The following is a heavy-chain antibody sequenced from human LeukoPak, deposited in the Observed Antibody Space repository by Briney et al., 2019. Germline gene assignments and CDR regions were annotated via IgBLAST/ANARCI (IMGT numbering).Heavy chain of an antibody. CDR1: GGTFSSYA. CDR2: IIPIFGTA. D-gene: IGHD6-6*01. J-gene: IGHJ6*03. CDR3: ARGLYSSSSPYYYMDV. Sequence: ASVKVSCKASGGTFSSYAISWVRQAPGQGLEWMGGIIPIFGTANYAQKFQGRVTITTDESTSTAYMELSSLRSEDTAVYYCARGLYSSSSPYYYMDVWGKGPRSPSP. V-gene: IGHV1-69*05.